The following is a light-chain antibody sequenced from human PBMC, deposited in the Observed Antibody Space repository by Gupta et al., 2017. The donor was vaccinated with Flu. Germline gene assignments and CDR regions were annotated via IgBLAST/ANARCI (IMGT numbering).Light chain of an antibody. J-gene: IGKJ1*01. Sequence: VLTQSPGTLSLSPGERATLSCRASQSINNYIAWYQQKPGQAPRLLIYDASSRAVGTPLRFSGSGSGTDFTLTISRLEPEDSAIYYCHQRSNSHMFGQGTKVEIK. CDR2: DAS. CDR1: QSINNY. V-gene: IGKV3D-11*02. CDR3: HQRSNSHM.